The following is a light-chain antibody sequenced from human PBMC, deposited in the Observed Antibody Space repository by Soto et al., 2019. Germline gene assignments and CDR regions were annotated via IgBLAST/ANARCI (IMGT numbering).Light chain of an antibody. CDR2: KAA. V-gene: IGKV1-5*03. Sequence: DFLMTQSPSTLSASVGDRVTITCRASQSISDRLAWYQQKPGNAPKLLIYKAASLQSGVPSRFSGRGSGTEFTLTIISLQPDDFAMYYCQQYNSYRWTFGQGPKVEIK. CDR3: QQYNSYRWT. J-gene: IGKJ1*01. CDR1: QSISDR.